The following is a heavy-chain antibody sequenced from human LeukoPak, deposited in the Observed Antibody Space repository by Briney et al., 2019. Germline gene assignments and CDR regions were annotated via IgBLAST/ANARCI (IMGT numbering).Heavy chain of an antibody. V-gene: IGHV1-2*02. D-gene: IGHD3-9*01. Sequence: ASVKVSCKASGYTFTGYYMHWVRQAPGQALEWMGWINPNSGGTNYAQKFQGRVTMTRDTSSSTAYMELSRLRSDDTAVYYCARMTPTPLRYFDWFYPGKENYFDYWGQGTLVTVSS. J-gene: IGHJ4*02. CDR2: INPNSGGT. CDR1: GYTFTGYY. CDR3: ARMTPTPLRYFDWFYPGKENYFDY.